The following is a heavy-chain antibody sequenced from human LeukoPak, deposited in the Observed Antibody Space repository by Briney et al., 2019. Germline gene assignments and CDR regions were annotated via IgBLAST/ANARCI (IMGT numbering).Heavy chain of an antibody. Sequence: SQTLSLTCTVSGGSISSGSYYWSWIRQPPGKGLEWIGYIYYSGSTIYNPSLKSRVTISVDTSKNQFSLELTSVTAADTAVYYFARERGYNDAFDIWGQGTMVTVSS. J-gene: IGHJ3*02. CDR1: GGSISSGSYY. CDR3: ARERGYNDAFDI. V-gene: IGHV4-61*01. D-gene: IGHD5-24*01. CDR2: IYYSGST.